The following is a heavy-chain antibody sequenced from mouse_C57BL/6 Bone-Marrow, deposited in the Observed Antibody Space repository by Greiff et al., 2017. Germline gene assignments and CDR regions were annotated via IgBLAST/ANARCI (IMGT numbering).Heavy chain of an antibody. V-gene: IGHV1S135*01. J-gene: IGHJ1*01. Sequence: EVQVVESGPELVKPGASVKVSCKASGYAFTSYNMYWVKQSHGKSLEWIGYIDPYNGGTSYNQKFKGKATLTVDKSSSTAYMHLNSLTSEDSAVYYCAREDSWYFDVWGAGTTVTVSS. CDR1: GYAFTSYN. CDR3: AREDSWYFDV. CDR2: IDPYNGGT.